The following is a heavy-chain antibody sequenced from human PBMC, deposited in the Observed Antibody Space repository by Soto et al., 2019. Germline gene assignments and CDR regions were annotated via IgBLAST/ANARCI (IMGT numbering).Heavy chain of an antibody. Sequence: QVQLQESGPGLVKPSETLSLTCTVSGGSISSYYWSWIRQPAGKGLEWIGRIYTSGSTNYNPSLKSRVTLSVDPSKNQFSLKLSSVPAADTAVYYCARVRSSGWYGDYYFDYWGQGTLVTVSS. CDR2: IYTSGST. V-gene: IGHV4-4*07. CDR1: GGSISSYY. CDR3: ARVRSSGWYGDYYFDY. D-gene: IGHD6-19*01. J-gene: IGHJ4*02.